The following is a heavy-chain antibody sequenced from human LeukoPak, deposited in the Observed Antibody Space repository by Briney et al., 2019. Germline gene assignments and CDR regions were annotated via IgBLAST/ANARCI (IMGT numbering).Heavy chain of an antibody. CDR1: GYTFTSYY. V-gene: IGHV1-46*01. CDR3: ASSYGDLAFDI. CDR2: INPSGGST. D-gene: IGHD4-17*01. Sequence: GASVKVSCKASGYTFTSYYMHWVRQAPGQGLEWMGIINPSGGSTSYAQKFQGRVSMTRDTSTSTVYMELSSLRSEDTAVYYCASSYGDLAFDIWGQGTMVTVSS. J-gene: IGHJ3*02.